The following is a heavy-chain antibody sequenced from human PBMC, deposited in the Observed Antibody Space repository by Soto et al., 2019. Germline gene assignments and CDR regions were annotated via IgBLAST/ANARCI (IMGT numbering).Heavy chain of an antibody. Sequence: EVQLLESGGGLEQPGGSLRLSCAASGFTFSTYAMSWVRQAPGKGLEWDSTISGSGGSTYYADSVKGRFTISRDNSKNTLYVQMNSLRAEDTAVYYCARGLRVYSSNFDYWGQGILVTVSS. J-gene: IGHJ4*02. CDR1: GFTFSTYA. D-gene: IGHD5-18*01. V-gene: IGHV3-23*01. CDR3: ARGLRVYSSNFDY. CDR2: ISGSGGST.